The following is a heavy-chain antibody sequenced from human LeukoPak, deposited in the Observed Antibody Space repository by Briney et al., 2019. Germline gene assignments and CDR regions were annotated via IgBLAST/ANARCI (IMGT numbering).Heavy chain of an antibody. V-gene: IGHV3-23*01. CDR1: GFTFSSYA. CDR2: ISGSGGST. CDR3: AKPSGSYCGYYYYYYMDV. D-gene: IGHD1-26*01. J-gene: IGHJ6*03. Sequence: GGSLRLPCAASGFTFSSYAMSWVRQAPGKGLEWVSAISGSGGSTYYADSVKGRFTISRDNSKNTLYLQMNSLRAEDTAVYYCAKPSGSYCGYYYYYYMDVWGKGTTGTVSS.